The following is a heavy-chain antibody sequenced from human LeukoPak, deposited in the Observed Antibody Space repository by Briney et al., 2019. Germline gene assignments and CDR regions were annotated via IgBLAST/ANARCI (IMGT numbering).Heavy chain of an antibody. CDR2: IYYSGST. D-gene: IGHD1-1*01. J-gene: IGHJ4*02. CDR3: ARAPNWNDPNFDY. CDR1: GGSISSYY. Sequence: SETLSLTCTDSGGSISSYYWSWIRQPPGKGLEWIGYIYYSGSTNYNPSLKSRVTISVDTSKNQFSLKLSSVTAADTAVYYCARAPNWNDPNFDYWGQGTLVTVSS. V-gene: IGHV4-59*01.